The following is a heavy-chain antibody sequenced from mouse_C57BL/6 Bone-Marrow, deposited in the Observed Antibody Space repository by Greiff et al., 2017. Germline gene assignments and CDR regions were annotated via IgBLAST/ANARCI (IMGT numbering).Heavy chain of an antibody. D-gene: IGHD2-1*01. Sequence: QVQLKESGAELMKPGASVKLSCKATGYTFTGYWIEWVKQRPGHGLEWIGEILPGSGSTHYNEKFKGKATFTAATSSNTAYMQLSSLTTESSAIYYCASAARGNYVDDAMDYWGQGTSVTVSS. CDR1: GYTFTGYW. V-gene: IGHV1-9*01. CDR3: ASAARGNYVDDAMDY. CDR2: ILPGSGST. J-gene: IGHJ4*01.